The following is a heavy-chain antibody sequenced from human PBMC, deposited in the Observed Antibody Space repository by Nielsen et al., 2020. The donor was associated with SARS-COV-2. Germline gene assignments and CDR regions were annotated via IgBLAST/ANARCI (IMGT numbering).Heavy chain of an antibody. Sequence: SETLSLTCTVSGGSISSYYWSWIRQPPGKGLEWIGYIYYSGSTNYNPSLKSRVTISVDTSKNQFSLKLSSVTAADTAVCYCARVYYYGSGSPLFDYWGQGTLVTVSS. D-gene: IGHD3-10*01. V-gene: IGHV4-59*08. CDR1: GGSISSYY. CDR2: IYYSGST. CDR3: ARVYYYGSGSPLFDY. J-gene: IGHJ4*02.